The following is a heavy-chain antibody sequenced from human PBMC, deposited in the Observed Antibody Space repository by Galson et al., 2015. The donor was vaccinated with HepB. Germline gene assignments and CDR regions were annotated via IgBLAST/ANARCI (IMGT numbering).Heavy chain of an antibody. Sequence: SLRLYCAASGFTFSSYSMNWVRQAPGKGLEWVSYISSSSSTIYYADSVKGRFTISRYNAKNSLYLQMNSLRDEDTAVYYCARDPGIVVVPAAPGYFDYWGQGTLVTVSS. CDR3: ARDPGIVVVPAAPGYFDY. CDR2: ISSSSSTI. CDR1: GFTFSSYS. D-gene: IGHD2-2*01. J-gene: IGHJ4*02. V-gene: IGHV3-48*02.